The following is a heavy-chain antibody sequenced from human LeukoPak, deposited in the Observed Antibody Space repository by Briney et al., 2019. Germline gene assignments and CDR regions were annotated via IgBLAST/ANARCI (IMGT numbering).Heavy chain of an antibody. J-gene: IGHJ4*02. V-gene: IGHV3-30*18. CDR2: ISYDGSNK. CDR1: GFTFSSYG. CDR3: AKVGQQLVLDY. Sequence: PGGSLRLSCAASGFTFSSYGMHWVRQAPGKGLEGVAVISYDGSNKYYADSVKGRFTISRDNSKNTLYLQMNSLRAEDTAVYYCAKVGQQLVLDYWGQGTLVTVSS. D-gene: IGHD6-13*01.